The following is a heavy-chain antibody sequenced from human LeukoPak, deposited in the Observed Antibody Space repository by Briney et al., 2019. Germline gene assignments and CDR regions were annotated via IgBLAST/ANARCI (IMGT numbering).Heavy chain of an antibody. CDR2: IYHSGSP. V-gene: IGHV4-4*02. CDR1: GGSISSNNW. J-gene: IGHJ4*02. CDR3: ARVNINNWHSCDY. D-gene: IGHD1-1*01. Sequence: SQTLSLTCAVSGGSISSNNWWGWVRQPPGKGLEWIGEIYHSGSPNYNPSLKSRVTISVDKSRNHFSLNLSSVTAADTAVYYCARVNINNWHSCDYWGQGTLVTVSS.